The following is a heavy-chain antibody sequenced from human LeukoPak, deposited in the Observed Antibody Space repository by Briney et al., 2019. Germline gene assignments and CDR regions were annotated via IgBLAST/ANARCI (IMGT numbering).Heavy chain of an antibody. CDR3: ARPYCSGDNCHSYFDH. D-gene: IGHD2-15*01. J-gene: IGHJ4*02. CDR2: INPNTANP. V-gene: IGHV7-4-1*02. CDR1: GYTFTNYT. Sequence: GASVKVSCKASGYTFTNYTMNWVRQAPGQGLEWMGWINPNTANPTYARGFTGRFVFSVDTSVTTAYLQISRLKAVDTAVYYCARPYCSGDNCHSYFDHWGQGTLVTVSS.